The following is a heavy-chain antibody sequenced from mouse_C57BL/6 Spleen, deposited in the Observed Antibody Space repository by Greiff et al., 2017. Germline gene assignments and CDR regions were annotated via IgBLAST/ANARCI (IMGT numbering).Heavy chain of an antibody. J-gene: IGHJ4*01. D-gene: IGHD2-5*01. Sequence: EVQRVESGPELVKPGASVKIPCKASGYTFTDYNMDWVKQSHGKSLEWIGDINPNNGGTIYNQKFKGKATLTVDKSSSTAYMELRSLTSEDTAVYYCARGRDSNYAYYAMDYWGQGTSVTVSS. CDR3: ARGRDSNYAYYAMDY. CDR2: INPNNGGT. CDR1: GYTFTDYN. V-gene: IGHV1-18*01.